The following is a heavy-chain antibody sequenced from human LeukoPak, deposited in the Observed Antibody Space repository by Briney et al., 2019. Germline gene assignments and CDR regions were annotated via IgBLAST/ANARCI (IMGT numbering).Heavy chain of an antibody. Sequence: GESLKISCKGSGYSFTSYWIGWVRQMPGKGLEWMGRIDPSDSYTNYSPSFQGHVTISADKSISTAYLQWSSLKASDTAMYYCARRAYCSSTSCYVDLDYWGQGTLVTVSS. CDR1: GYSFTSYW. CDR3: ARRAYCSSTSCYVDLDY. CDR2: IDPSDSYT. J-gene: IGHJ4*02. D-gene: IGHD2-2*01. V-gene: IGHV5-10-1*01.